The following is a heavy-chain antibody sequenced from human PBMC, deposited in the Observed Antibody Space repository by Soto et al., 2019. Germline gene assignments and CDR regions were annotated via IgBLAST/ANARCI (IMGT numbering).Heavy chain of an antibody. D-gene: IGHD3-10*01. CDR1: GYTFTSYG. Sequence: QVQLVQSGAEVKKPGASVKVSCKASGYTFTSYGISWVRQAPGQGLEWMGWISAYNGNTNYAQKLQGRVTMTTDTSTRTAYMELRSLRSDDTAVYDCAREMYYYGSGSYYRFDSWGQGTLVTVSS. CDR3: AREMYYYGSGSYYRFDS. CDR2: ISAYNGNT. J-gene: IGHJ4*02. V-gene: IGHV1-18*01.